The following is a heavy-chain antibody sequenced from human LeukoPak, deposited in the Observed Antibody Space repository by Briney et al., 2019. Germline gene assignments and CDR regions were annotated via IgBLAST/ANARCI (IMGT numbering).Heavy chain of an antibody. CDR2: INHSGST. J-gene: IGHJ5*02. D-gene: IGHD3-10*01. V-gene: IGHV4-34*01. Sequence: SETLSLTCAVYGGSFSGYYWSWIRQPPGKGLEWIGEINHSGSTNYNPSLKSRVTISVDTSKNQFSLKLSSVTAADTAVYYCARGRVTPKLLWFGELLYWFDPWGQGTLVTVSS. CDR1: GGSFSGYY. CDR3: ARGRVTPKLLWFGELLYWFDP.